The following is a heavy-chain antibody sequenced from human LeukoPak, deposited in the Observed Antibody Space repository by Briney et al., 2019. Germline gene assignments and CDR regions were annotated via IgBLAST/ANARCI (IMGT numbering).Heavy chain of an antibody. Sequence: GGSVRLSCAASGFTFSNVWMSWVRQAPGKGLEWVGRIKSKTDGGITDYAAPVKGRFTISRDDSKNTLNLQMNSLKTEDTAVYYCTPSIAVAVSLDYWGQGTLVTVSS. CDR1: GFTFSNVW. CDR3: TPSIAVAVSLDY. D-gene: IGHD6-19*01. J-gene: IGHJ4*02. CDR2: IKSKTDGGIT. V-gene: IGHV3-15*01.